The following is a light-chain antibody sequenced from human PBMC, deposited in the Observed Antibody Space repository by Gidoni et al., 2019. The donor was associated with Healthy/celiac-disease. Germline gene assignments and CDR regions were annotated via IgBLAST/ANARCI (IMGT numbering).Light chain of an antibody. CDR1: SLRSYY. Sequence: SSELTQDPAVFVALGQTVRITCQGDSLRSYYASWYQQKPGQAPVLVIHGKNNRPSGIPDRFSGSSSGNTASLTITGAQAEDEADYYCNSRDSSGNHHVVFGGGTKLTVL. CDR3: NSRDSSGNHHVV. V-gene: IGLV3-19*01. J-gene: IGLJ2*01. CDR2: GKN.